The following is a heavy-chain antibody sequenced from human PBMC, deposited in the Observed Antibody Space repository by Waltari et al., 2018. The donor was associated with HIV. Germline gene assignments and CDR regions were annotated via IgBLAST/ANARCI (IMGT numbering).Heavy chain of an antibody. D-gene: IGHD3-10*02. CDR1: GFNFDDYA. J-gene: IGHJ5*02. Sequence: EVQLVESGGGLVQPGRSLRLYCTASGFNFDDYAMHWVRQPPGKGLEWVSSISWHSTRITYADSVKGRFTISRDNAKKSLYLQMDSLRPEDTAFYYCSRGPMYNWFDPWGQGTLVTVSS. CDR2: ISWHSTRI. V-gene: IGHV3-9*01. CDR3: SRGPMYNWFDP.